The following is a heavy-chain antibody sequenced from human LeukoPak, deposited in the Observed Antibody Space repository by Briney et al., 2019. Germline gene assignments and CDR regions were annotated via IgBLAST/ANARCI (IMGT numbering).Heavy chain of an antibody. J-gene: IGHJ4*02. V-gene: IGHV3-74*01. CDR1: GFTISSDW. Sequence: AGSLRLSCAGSGFTISSDWGHWVRQVPGKGLVWVARISRESDGNGTNYADSVKGRFSISRDTATNTVHLQMNTLRAEDTAVYCCAKDTMASSFDHWGQGTLVTVSS. D-gene: IGHD5-24*01. CDR3: AKDTMASSFDH. CDR2: ISRESDGNGT.